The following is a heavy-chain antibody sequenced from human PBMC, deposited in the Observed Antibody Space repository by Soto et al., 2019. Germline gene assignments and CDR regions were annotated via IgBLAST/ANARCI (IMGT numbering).Heavy chain of an antibody. CDR3: ARASYGDYVQVGAFDI. Sequence: VQLVESGGGVVQPGRSLRLSCAASGFTFNSYGMHWVRQAPGKGLEWMAVIWSDGYNKYYADSVKGRFTISRDNSKNTLYLQMNSLRAEDTAVYYCARASYGDYVQVGAFDIWGQGTMVTVSS. D-gene: IGHD4-17*01. V-gene: IGHV3-33*01. CDR1: GFTFNSYG. CDR2: IWSDGYNK. J-gene: IGHJ3*02.